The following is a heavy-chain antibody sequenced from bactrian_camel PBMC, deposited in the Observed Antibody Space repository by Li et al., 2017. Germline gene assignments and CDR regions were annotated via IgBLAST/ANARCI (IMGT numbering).Heavy chain of an antibody. V-gene: IGHV3S53*01. J-gene: IGHJ4*01. CDR3: AARAGGDWSFNWLWYAY. D-gene: IGHD1*01. Sequence: VQLVESGGESVQAGGSLNLSCVVPGYKLSRSCVGWFRQALGKEREGVATIAFDGITHYLDSVKGRFTILRDNAKNAAYLQMNNLTPEDTAMYYCAARAGGDWSFNWLWYAYWGQGTQVTVS. CDR2: IAFDGIT. CDR1: GYKLSRSC.